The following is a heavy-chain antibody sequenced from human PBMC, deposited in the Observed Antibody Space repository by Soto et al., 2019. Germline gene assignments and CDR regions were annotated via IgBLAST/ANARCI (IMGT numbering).Heavy chain of an antibody. CDR2: IYYSGST. CDR3: ASFDTVASGDY. Sequence: SETLSLTCTVSGGSISSGDYYWSWIRQPPGKGLEWIGYIYYSGSTYYNPSLKSRVTISVDTSKNQFSLKLSSVTAADTAFYYCASFDTVASGDYWGQGTLVTVSS. J-gene: IGHJ4*02. V-gene: IGHV4-30-4*01. CDR1: GGSISSGDYY. D-gene: IGHD3-10*01.